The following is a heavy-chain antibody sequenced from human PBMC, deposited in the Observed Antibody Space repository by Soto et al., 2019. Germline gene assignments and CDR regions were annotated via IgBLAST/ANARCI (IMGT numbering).Heavy chain of an antibody. CDR3: AGESGLMATGPV. CDR1: GFSLSNYN. J-gene: IGHJ4*02. CDR2: IYSSSSPI. D-gene: IGHD1-1*01. V-gene: IGHV3-48*01. Sequence: GGTLRLSCAAPGFSLSNYNMNWVRLAPGKGLEWVSIIYSSSSPIYYADSVKGRFTISRDNARNSLYLQMSSLRVEDTAVYYCAGESGLMATGPVWGRGTLVTVSS.